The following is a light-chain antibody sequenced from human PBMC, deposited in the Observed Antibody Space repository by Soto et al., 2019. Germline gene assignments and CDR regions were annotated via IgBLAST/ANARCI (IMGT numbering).Light chain of an antibody. J-gene: IGKJ2*01. V-gene: IGKV3-20*01. CDR1: QSVTSNF. CDR2: DAS. Sequence: EIVLTQSPGTLSLSPGERATLSCRASQSVTSNFLVWYQQKPRQAPRPLIYDASNRAPGIPDRFSGSGSGTDFTVTVSRREPEDFAVYYCQQYGSPPFTFGQGTKLEIK. CDR3: QQYGSPPFT.